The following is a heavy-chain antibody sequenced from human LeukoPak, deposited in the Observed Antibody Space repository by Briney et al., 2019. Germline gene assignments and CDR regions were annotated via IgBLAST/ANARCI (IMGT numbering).Heavy chain of an antibody. J-gene: IGHJ4*02. CDR1: GFTFSSYV. CDR3: AKSPRGNKIDY. D-gene: IGHD3-10*01. CDR2: ISSSGGTT. V-gene: IGHV3-23*01. Sequence: PGGSLRLSCAASGFTFSSYVMTWVRQAPGKGLEWVSTISSSGGTTYYADSVKGRVTISRDNSKNTLYLQMNSLRAEDTALYYCAKSPRGNKIDYWGQGTLVTVSS.